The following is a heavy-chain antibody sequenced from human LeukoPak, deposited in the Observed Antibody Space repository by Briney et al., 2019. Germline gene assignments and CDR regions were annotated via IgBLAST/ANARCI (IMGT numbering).Heavy chain of an antibody. CDR3: ARGGGYSSSWYCYYYYMDV. Sequence: SETLSLTCAVYGGSFSGYYWSWIRQPPGKGLEWIGEINHSGSTNYNPSLKSRVTISVDTSKNQFSLKLSSVTAADTAVYYCARGGGYSSSWYCYYYYMDVWGKGTTVTVSS. CDR2: INHSGST. CDR1: GGSFSGYY. D-gene: IGHD6-13*01. V-gene: IGHV4-34*01. J-gene: IGHJ6*03.